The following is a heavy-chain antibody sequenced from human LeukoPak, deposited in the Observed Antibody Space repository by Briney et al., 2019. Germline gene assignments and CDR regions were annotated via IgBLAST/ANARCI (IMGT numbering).Heavy chain of an antibody. Sequence: PGGSLRLSCAASGFIFSTYAMSWVRQAPGKGLEWVSGISGSASSTYYAESVKGRFTISRDNSKNTLYLQMNSLRADDTAVYYRAKEKRFTSSLYCFDYWGQGTLVTVSS. D-gene: IGHD2-2*01. J-gene: IGHJ4*02. CDR3: AKEKRFTSSLYCFDY. V-gene: IGHV3-23*01. CDR1: GFIFSTYA. CDR2: ISGSASST.